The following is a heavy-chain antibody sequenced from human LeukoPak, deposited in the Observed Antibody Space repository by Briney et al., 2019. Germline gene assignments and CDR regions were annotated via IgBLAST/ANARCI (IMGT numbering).Heavy chain of an antibody. V-gene: IGHV3-15*01. CDR2: IKSKTDGGTT. CDR1: GFTFSNAW. Sequence: GGSLRLSCAASGFTFSNAWMSWVRQAPGKGLEWVGRIKSKTDGGTTDYAAPVKARFTISRDDSKNTLYLQMNSLKTEDTAVYYCTTDYHSGSYVGGDDAFDIWGQGTMVTVSS. CDR3: TTDYHSGSYVGGDDAFDI. J-gene: IGHJ3*02. D-gene: IGHD1-26*01.